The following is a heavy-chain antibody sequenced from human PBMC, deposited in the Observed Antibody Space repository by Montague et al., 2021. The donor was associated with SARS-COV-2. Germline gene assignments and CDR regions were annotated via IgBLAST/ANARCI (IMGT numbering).Heavy chain of an antibody. CDR1: GGSISSSNW. CDR2: IYHSGNT. V-gene: IGHV4-4*02. CDR3: ARSSTLSAYRF. Sequence: SETLSLTCAVSGGSISSSNWWSWVRQPPGKVLEWIGEIYHSGNTNYNPSLQRRFTISVNKTKNQSSLRLCTVTAADTAVYYCARSSTLSAYRFWGQGTLVTVSS. J-gene: IGHJ4*02.